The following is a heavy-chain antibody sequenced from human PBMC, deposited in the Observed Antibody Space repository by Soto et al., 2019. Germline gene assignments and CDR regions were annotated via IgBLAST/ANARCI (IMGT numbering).Heavy chain of an antibody. CDR1: GNSVSSNSAA. CDR2: TYYRSKWYN. D-gene: IGHD2-21*01. Sequence: SQTLSLTCVISGNSVSSNSAAWIWIRQSPSRGLEWLGRTYYRSKWYNDYAVSVKSRITINPDTSKNQFSLHLDSVIPEDTAVYYCAGVASFRGMDAWGQGTPVTVYS. CDR3: AGVASFRGMDA. V-gene: IGHV6-1*01. J-gene: IGHJ6*02.